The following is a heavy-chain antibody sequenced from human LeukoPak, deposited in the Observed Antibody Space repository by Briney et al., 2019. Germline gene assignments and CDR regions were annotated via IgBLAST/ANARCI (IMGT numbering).Heavy chain of an antibody. CDR2: INHSGST. CDR1: GGSFSGYY. V-gene: IGHV4-34*01. J-gene: IGHJ4*02. D-gene: IGHD6-13*01. CDR3: ARGHEQQLVFFDY. Sequence: PSETLSLTCAVYGGSFSGYYWSWIRQPPGKGLEWIGEINHSGSTNYNPSLKSRVTISLDTSKNQFSLKLSSVTAADTAVYYCARGHEQQLVFFDYWGQGTLVTVSS.